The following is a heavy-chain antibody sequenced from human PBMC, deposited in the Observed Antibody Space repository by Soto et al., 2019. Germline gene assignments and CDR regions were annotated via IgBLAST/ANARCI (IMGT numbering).Heavy chain of an antibody. Sequence: QLQLQESGPGLVTPSETLSLTCTVSGGSISSSSYYWGWLRQPPGKGLEWIGGIYYSGNAYYNSSLKSRVTISVDTSKNQFSLKLRSVTAADTAVYYCARILWSSGWSRFDPWGQGALVIVSS. CDR1: GGSISSSSYY. J-gene: IGHJ5*02. CDR2: IYYSGNA. V-gene: IGHV4-39*01. CDR3: ARILWSSGWSRFDP. D-gene: IGHD6-19*01.